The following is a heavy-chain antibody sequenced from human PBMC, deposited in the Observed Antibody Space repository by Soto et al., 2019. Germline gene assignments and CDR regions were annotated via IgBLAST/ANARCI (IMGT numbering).Heavy chain of an antibody. V-gene: IGHV4-39*01. J-gene: IGHJ4*02. CDR1: GGSISSSSYY. CDR3: ARGYGDYDY. D-gene: IGHD4-17*01. Sequence: QLQLQESGPGLVKPSETLYLTCTVSGGSISSSSYYWGWIRQPLGKGVEWIGGIYFSGSTYYNPSLKGRVTISVDTSKNQFSLKLSSVTAEDTAVYYCARGYGDYDYWGQGTLVTVSS. CDR2: IYFSGST.